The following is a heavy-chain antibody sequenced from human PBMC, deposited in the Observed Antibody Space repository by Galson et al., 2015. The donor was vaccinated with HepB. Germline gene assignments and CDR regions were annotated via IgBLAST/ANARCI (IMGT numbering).Heavy chain of an antibody. D-gene: IGHD6-6*01. CDR2: IYSGDNT. Sequence: SLRLSCAASGFTVSTNYMSWVRQAPGRGLECVSTIYSGDNTDYADSVRGRFTISRDNSKNTLYLQMNSLRAEDTAVYYCASQAEQLVRLGLHVLDYWGQGTLVTVSS. V-gene: IGHV3-66*04. J-gene: IGHJ4*02. CDR1: GFTVSTNY. CDR3: ASQAEQLVRLGLHVLDY.